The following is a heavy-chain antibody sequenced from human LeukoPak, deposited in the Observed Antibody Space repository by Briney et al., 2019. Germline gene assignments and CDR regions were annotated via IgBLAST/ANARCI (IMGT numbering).Heavy chain of an antibody. Sequence: AASVKVSCKASGYTFTTYGINWVRQAPGQGLEWMGWISTYDGNTNYAEKLQGRVTMTTDTSTSTAYMELRSLRSDDTALYYCARDRGRQKWFQGFDPWGQGTLVTVSS. V-gene: IGHV1-18*01. J-gene: IGHJ5*02. CDR1: GYTFTTYG. CDR2: ISTYDGNT. D-gene: IGHD3-22*01. CDR3: ARDRGRQKWFQGFDP.